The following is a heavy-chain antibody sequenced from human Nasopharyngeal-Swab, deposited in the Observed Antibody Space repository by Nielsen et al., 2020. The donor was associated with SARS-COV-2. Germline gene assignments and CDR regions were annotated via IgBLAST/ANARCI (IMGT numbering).Heavy chain of an antibody. V-gene: IGHV4-34*01. CDR3: ARGRATTSLDY. D-gene: IGHD1-14*01. Sequence: SETLSLTCGVYGRSLNDYYWTWIRQPPGKGLEWIGEVSHTGSTTYNPSLVSRVTTSLDTSKNQFSLKLASMTAADTALYYCARGRATTSLDYWGQGTLVTVSS. J-gene: IGHJ4*02. CDR1: GRSLNDYY. CDR2: VSHTGST.